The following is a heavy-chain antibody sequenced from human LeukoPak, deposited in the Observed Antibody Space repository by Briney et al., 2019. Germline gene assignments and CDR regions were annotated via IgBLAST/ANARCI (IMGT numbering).Heavy chain of an antibody. J-gene: IGHJ4*02. Sequence: PGGSLRLSCAASGFTFINAWMTWVRQAPGKGLEWVGRIKTKTDGGTTDYAAPVKGRFTISRDDSKNTLYLQMNSLKTEDTAVYYCTTGFRPPDGVAITGGQGTLVAVSS. CDR1: GFTFINAW. CDR2: IKTKTDGGTT. CDR3: TTGFRPPDGVAIT. D-gene: IGHD1-20*01. V-gene: IGHV3-15*01.